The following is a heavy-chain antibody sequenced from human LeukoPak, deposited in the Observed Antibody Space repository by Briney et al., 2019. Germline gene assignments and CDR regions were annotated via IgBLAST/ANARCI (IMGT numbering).Heavy chain of an antibody. CDR3: TRHIVVVPAAAGAGMDV. CDR2: ISAYNGNT. CDR1: GYTFTSYG. V-gene: IGHV1-18*04. D-gene: IGHD2-2*01. J-gene: IGHJ6*04. Sequence: ASVKVSCKASGYTFTSYGISWVRQAHGQGLEWMGWISAYNGNTNYAQKLQGRVTMTTDTSTSTAYMELRSLRSDDTAVYYCTRHIVVVPAAAGAGMDVWGKGTTVTVSS.